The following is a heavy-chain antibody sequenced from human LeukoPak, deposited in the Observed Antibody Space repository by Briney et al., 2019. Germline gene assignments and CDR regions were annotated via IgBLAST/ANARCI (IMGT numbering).Heavy chain of an antibody. CDR1: GGSFSGYY. J-gene: IGHJ4*02. CDR2: INHSGST. Sequence: PSETLSLTCAVYGGSFSGYYWSWIRQPPGKGLEWIGEINHSGSTNYNPSLKSRVTLSVETSKNQFSLKLSSVTAADTAVYYCARRSPYSSSLDYWGQGTLVTVSS. V-gene: IGHV4-34*01. CDR3: ARRSPYSSSLDY. D-gene: IGHD6-13*01.